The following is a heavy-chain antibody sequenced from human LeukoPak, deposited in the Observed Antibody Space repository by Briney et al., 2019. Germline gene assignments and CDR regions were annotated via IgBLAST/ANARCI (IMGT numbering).Heavy chain of an antibody. D-gene: IGHD3-10*01. CDR1: GGSFSGYY. J-gene: IGHJ4*02. Sequence: PSETLSLTCAVYGGSFSGYYWSWIRQPPGKGLEWIGEINHSGSTNYNPSLKSRVTISVDTSKNQFSLKLSFVTAADTAVYYCARAEYYYGSGSYYRTPFDYWGQGTLVTVSS. CDR2: INHSGST. V-gene: IGHV4-34*01. CDR3: ARAEYYYGSGSYYRTPFDY.